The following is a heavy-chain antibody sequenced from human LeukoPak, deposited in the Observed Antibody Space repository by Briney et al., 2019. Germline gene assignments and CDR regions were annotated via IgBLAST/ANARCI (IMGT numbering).Heavy chain of an antibody. CDR2: ISAYNGNT. CDR3: ARSWSLVVVAAGGF. Sequence: ASVKVSCQASGYTFTSYGISWVRQAPGQGLEWMGLISAYNGNTNYAQKLQGRVTMTTDTSKSTAYMELRRLRSDDTAVYSCARSWSLVVVAAGGFWGQGTLVTVSS. D-gene: IGHD2-15*01. J-gene: IGHJ4*02. CDR1: GYTFTSYG. V-gene: IGHV1-18*04.